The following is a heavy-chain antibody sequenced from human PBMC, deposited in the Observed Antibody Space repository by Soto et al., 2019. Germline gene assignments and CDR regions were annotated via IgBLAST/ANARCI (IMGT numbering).Heavy chain of an antibody. V-gene: IGHV3-30*18. CDR1: GFTFSSYG. CDR2: ISYDGSNK. CDR3: AKDVRSGMGGYYYGMDV. Sequence: QVQLVESGGGVVQPGRSLRLSCAASGFTFSSYGMHWVRQAPGKGLEWVAVISYDGSNKYYADSVKGRFTISRDNSXNXXYLQMNSLRAEDTAVYYCAKDVRSGMGGYYYGMDVWGQGTTVTVSS. D-gene: IGHD2-15*01. J-gene: IGHJ6*02.